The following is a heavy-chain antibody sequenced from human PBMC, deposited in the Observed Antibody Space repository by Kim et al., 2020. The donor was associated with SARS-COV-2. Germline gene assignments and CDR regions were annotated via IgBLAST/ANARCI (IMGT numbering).Heavy chain of an antibody. D-gene: IGHD3-22*01. J-gene: IGHJ4*01. CDR3: AKGIGRYYYDSSGYIDY. CDR1: GFTFSSYG. CDR2: ISYDGSNK. Sequence: GGSLRLSCAASGFTFSSYGMHWVRQAPGKGLEWVAVISYDGSNKYYADSVKGRFTISRDNSKNTLYLQMNSLRAEDTAVYYCAKGIGRYYYDSSGYIDY. V-gene: IGHV3-30*18.